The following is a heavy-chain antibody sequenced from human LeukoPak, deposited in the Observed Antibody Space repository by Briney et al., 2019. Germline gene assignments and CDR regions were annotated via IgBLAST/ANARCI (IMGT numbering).Heavy chain of an antibody. J-gene: IGHJ4*02. CDR3: ARDRVAAGNFDY. D-gene: IGHD6-13*01. CDR1: GGSISSYY. CDR2: IYTSGST. Sequence: SETLSLTCTVSGGSISSYYWSWIRQPAGKGLEWIGRIYTSGSTNYNPSLKSRVTISVDTSKNQFSLKLSSVTAADTAVYYCARDRVAAGNFDYWGQGTLVTVSS. V-gene: IGHV4-4*07.